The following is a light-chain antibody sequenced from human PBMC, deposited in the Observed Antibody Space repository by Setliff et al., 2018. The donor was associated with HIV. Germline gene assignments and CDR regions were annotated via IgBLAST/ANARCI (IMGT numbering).Light chain of an antibody. V-gene: IGLV2-14*03. J-gene: IGLJ2*01. CDR3: SSYTSSSTLKI. CDR1: SSDVGGYNY. Sequence: QSVLTQPASVSGSPGQSITISCTGTSSDVGGYNYVSWYQQHPGKAPKLMISDVSNRPSGVSNRFSGSRSANTASLTISGPQAEDEADYHCSSYTSSSTLKIFGGGTKVTVL. CDR2: DVS.